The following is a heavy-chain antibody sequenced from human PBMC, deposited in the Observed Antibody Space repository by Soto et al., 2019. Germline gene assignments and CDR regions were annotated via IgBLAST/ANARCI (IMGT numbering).Heavy chain of an antibody. CDR3: AKGAVAGTPTSYYYYGMDV. D-gene: IGHD6-19*01. CDR1: GGTFRTYA. Sequence: QVQLLQSGAEVKKPGSSVRVSCEASGGTFRTYAISWVRQAPGQGLEWMWEIIPIFGKVNYAQKLQGRVTITADESTTTVYMDLTSLTSEDTAVYYCAKGAVAGTPTSYYYYGMDVCGQGTTVTVS. CDR2: IIPIFGKV. J-gene: IGHJ6*02. V-gene: IGHV1-69*12.